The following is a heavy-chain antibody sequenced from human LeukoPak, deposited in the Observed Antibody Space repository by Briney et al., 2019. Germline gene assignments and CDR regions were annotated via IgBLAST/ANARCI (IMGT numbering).Heavy chain of an antibody. D-gene: IGHD3-3*01. CDR1: GFTFSSYA. Sequence: GGSLRLSCAASGFTFSSYAMSWVRQAPGKGLEWVSSISSSSSYIYYADSVEGRFTVSRDNAKNSLYLQMNSLRAEDTAVYYCARGGYDFWSGPGGAFDIWGQGTMVTVSS. J-gene: IGHJ3*02. V-gene: IGHV3-21*01. CDR2: ISSSSSYI. CDR3: ARGGYDFWSGPGGAFDI.